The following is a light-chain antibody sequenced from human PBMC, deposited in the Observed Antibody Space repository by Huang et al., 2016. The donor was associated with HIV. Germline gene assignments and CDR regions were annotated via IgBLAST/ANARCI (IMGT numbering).Light chain of an antibody. J-gene: IGKJ5*01. V-gene: IGKV3-11*01. CDR1: QSVNSY. Sequence: ETVLTQSPATLSLSPGERATRSCRASQSVNSYLAWYQQKPGQTPRLLIYEASNRATGIPARFSGSGSGTDFTLTISSLEPEDFAVYYCQQRKYWPPITFGQGTRLEMK. CDR3: QQRKYWPPIT. CDR2: EAS.